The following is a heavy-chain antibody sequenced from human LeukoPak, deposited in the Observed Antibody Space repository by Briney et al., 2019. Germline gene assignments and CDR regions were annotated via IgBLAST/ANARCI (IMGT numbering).Heavy chain of an antibody. CDR3: ARWGGRNDAFDI. D-gene: IGHD3-16*01. J-gene: IGHJ3*02. Sequence: SETLSLICTVSGGSISSGSYYWSWIRQPAGKGLEWIGRIYTSGSTNYNPSLKSRVTISVDTSKNQFSLKLSSVTAADTAVYYCARWGGRNDAFDIWGQGTMVTVSS. CDR2: IYTSGST. CDR1: GGSISSGSYY. V-gene: IGHV4-61*02.